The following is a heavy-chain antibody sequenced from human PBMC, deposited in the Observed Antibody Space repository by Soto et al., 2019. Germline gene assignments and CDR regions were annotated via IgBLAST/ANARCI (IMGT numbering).Heavy chain of an antibody. CDR2: INHSGSN. Sequence: SETLSLTCVVSGGSFSTYYYNWIRQSPGKGLEWIGEINHSGSNNYSPSLKSRVTMSLDTSKNQFSLKLTSVTAADTTVYYCARGGSNDWQVAFDIWGQGTMVTVSS. V-gene: IGHV4-34*01. J-gene: IGHJ3*02. CDR3: ARGGSNDWQVAFDI. CDR1: GGSFSTYY. D-gene: IGHD3-9*01.